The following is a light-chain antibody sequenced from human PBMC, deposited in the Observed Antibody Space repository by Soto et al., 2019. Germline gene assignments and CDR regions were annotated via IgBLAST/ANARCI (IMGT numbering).Light chain of an antibody. CDR1: QSVGSS. CDR2: DTF. CDR3: QQRSSWPFLWT. J-gene: IGKJ4*01. Sequence: DIVLTQSPGTLSSSPGERATLSCRASQSVGSSSAWYQQKPGQAPRLLIYDTFNRATGIPARFSGSASGTDFTLTISSLEPEDFAVYYCQQRSSWPFLWTFGGGTKVEIK. V-gene: IGKV3-11*01.